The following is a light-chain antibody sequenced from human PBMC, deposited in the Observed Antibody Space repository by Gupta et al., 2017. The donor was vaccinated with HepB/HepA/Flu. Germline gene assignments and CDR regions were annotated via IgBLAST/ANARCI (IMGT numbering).Light chain of an antibody. Sequence: SFELTHPLSVSVSPGQTASITCSGDKLGDKYVSWYQQKPGQSPLLVIYQDTKRPSGSPERFSGSTSGNTATLSISGTQAMDEADYYCQAWDSSTVVFGGGTKLTVL. CDR3: QAWDSSTVV. CDR2: QDT. CDR1: KLGDKY. J-gene: IGLJ2*01. V-gene: IGLV3-1*01.